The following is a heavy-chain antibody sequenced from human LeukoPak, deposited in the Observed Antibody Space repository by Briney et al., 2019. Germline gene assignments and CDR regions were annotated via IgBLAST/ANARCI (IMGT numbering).Heavy chain of an antibody. CDR2: IRYDGSNK. CDR3: AKAILRADGVYY. V-gene: IGHV3-30*02. CDR1: GFTFSSYA. D-gene: IGHD3-10*01. J-gene: IGHJ4*02. Sequence: GRSLRLSCAASGFTFSSYAMHWVRQAPGKGLEWVAFIRYDGSNKYYADSVKGRFTISRDNSKNTLYLQMNSLRAEDTAVYYCAKAILRADGVYYWGQGTLVTVSS.